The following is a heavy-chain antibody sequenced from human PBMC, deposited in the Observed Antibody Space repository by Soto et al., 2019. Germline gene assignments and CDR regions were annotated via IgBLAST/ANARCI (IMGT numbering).Heavy chain of an antibody. D-gene: IGHD3-3*01. CDR1: GFSLRISGVG. CDR3: ALGSGYHTGRSFDP. CDR2: IYWDDDK. V-gene: IGHV2-5*02. Sequence: QVTLKESGPTLVNPTQTLTLTCTFSGFSLRISGVGVGWIRQPPGKAPEWLALIYWDDDKHYSPSLKSRLTITKDTSKNQVVLTMTNMDPVDTGTYYCALGSGYHTGRSFDPWGQGILVSVSS. J-gene: IGHJ5*02.